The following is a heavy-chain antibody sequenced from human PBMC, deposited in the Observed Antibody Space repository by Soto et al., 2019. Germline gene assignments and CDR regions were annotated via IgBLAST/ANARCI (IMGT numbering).Heavy chain of an antibody. Sequence: CGSLGLSCAASGFPFSSYGMNWVRKAPGKGLEWDSAICGRDGTTHHADSARGRFTITRDNSNNTVLLQMNSLRVENTGLYDGAKVVACQSGYYSGLHYFAPWGQGALVTVSS. J-gene: IGHJ5*02. V-gene: IGHV3-23*01. CDR2: ICGRDGTT. CDR3: AKVVACQSGYYSGLHYFAP. CDR1: GFPFSSYG. D-gene: IGHD3-3*01.